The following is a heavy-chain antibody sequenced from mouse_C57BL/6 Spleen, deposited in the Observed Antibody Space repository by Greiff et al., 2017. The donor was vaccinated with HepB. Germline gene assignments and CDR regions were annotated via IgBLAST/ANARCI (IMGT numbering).Heavy chain of an antibody. CDR1: GYAFSSYW. CDR2: IYPGDGDT. J-gene: IGHJ1*03. V-gene: IGHV1-80*01. CDR3: ARGGVITTVVGRYFEV. Sequence: QVQLQQSGAELVKPGASVKISCKASGYAFSSYWMNWVKQRPGKGLEWIGQIYPGDGDTNYNGKFKGKATLTADKSSSTDYMQLSSLTSEDSAVYFCARGGVITTVVGRYFEVWGTGTTVTVSS. D-gene: IGHD1-1*01.